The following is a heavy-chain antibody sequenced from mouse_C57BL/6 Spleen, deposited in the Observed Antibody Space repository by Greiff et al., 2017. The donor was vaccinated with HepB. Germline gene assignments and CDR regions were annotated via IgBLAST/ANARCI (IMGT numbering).Heavy chain of an antibody. D-gene: IGHD1-1*01. CDR3: ARGGNQRSRSYFDY. V-gene: IGHV1-80*01. J-gene: IGHJ2*01. CDR1: GYAFSSYW. CDR2: IYPGDGDT. Sequence: VQLQQSGAELVKPGASVKISCKASGYAFSSYWMNWVKQRPGKGLEWIGQIYPGDGDTNYNGKFKGKATLTADKSSSTAYMQLSSLTSEDSAVYFCARGGNQRSRSYFDYWGQGTTLTVSS.